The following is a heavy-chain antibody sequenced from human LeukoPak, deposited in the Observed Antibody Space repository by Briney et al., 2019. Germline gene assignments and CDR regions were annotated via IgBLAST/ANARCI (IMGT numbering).Heavy chain of an antibody. Sequence: ASVKVSCKASGYTFTSYGISWVRQAPGQGLEWMGWISCGKGDTKYSQKFQDRVTITRDTSASTAYMELSSLRSEDTAVYYCARDNGYQLLWWWGQGTLVTVSS. D-gene: IGHD2-2*01. CDR3: ARDNGYQLLWW. CDR1: GYTFTSYG. CDR2: ISCGKGDT. J-gene: IGHJ4*02. V-gene: IGHV1-3*01.